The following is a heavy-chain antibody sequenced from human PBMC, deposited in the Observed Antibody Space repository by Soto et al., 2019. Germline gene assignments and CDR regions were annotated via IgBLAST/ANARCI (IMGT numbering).Heavy chain of an antibody. CDR1: GFTFSSYA. V-gene: IGHV3-23*01. D-gene: IGHD4-17*01. J-gene: IGHJ3*02. Sequence: EVQLLESGGGLVQPGGSLRLSCAASGFTFSSYAMSWVRQAPGKGLEWVSAISGSGGSTYYADSVKGRFTISRDNSKNTLYLQMNSLRAEDTAVYYCAKDLGGDYGVIGAFDIWGQGTMVTVSS. CDR2: ISGSGGST. CDR3: AKDLGGDYGVIGAFDI.